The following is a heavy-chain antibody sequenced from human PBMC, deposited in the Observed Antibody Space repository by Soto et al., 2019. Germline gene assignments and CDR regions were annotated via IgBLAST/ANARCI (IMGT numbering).Heavy chain of an antibody. J-gene: IGHJ4*02. CDR2: IYYSGST. CDR3: ARGLSVTLFDN. CDR1: GGSFRTGGYS. Sequence: QVQLQESGPGLVKPSQTLSLTCTVPGGSFRTGGYSWTGIRQHPGKGLEWIGYIYYSGSTYYNPSLKSRVTISVDTSKNQFSLKLSSVTAADTAVYYCARGLSVTLFDNWGQGTLVTVSS. V-gene: IGHV4-31*03. D-gene: IGHD4-17*01.